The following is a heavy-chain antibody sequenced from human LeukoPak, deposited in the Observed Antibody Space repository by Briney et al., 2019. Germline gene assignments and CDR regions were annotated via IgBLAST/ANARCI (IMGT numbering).Heavy chain of an antibody. D-gene: IGHD2-21*01. J-gene: IGHJ4*02. V-gene: IGHV3-48*02. Sequence: GGSLRLSCAASGFTFSAYHINWVRQAPGKGQEWISYISTTGTTIHYADSVKGRFAISRDNAKSSLYLQMNSLRDEDTAVYYCARVWQDYSGVDYWGQETLVTVSS. CDR1: GFTFSAYH. CDR3: ARVWQDYSGVDY. CDR2: ISTTGTTI.